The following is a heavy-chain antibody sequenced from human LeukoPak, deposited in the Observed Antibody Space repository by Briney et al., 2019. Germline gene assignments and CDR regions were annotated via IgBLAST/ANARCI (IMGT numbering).Heavy chain of an antibody. J-gene: IGHJ5*02. CDR1: GYTLTELS. CDR2: FDPEDGET. V-gene: IGHV1-24*01. CDR3: ATFPVLVGATTSLSWFDP. Sequence: GASVKVSCKVSGYTLTELSMHWVRQAPGKGLEWRGGFDPEDGETIYAQKFQGRVTMTEDTSTDTAYMELSSLRSEDTAVYYCATFPVLVGATTSLSWFDPWGQGTLVTVSS. D-gene: IGHD1-26*01.